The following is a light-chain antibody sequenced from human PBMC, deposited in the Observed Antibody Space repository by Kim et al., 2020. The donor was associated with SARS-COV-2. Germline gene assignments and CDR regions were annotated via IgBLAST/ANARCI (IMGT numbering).Light chain of an antibody. V-gene: IGLV1-40*01. CDR3: QSYDSSLSGAV. J-gene: IGLJ3*02. CDR2: GNN. CDR1: SSNIGADYD. Sequence: QPVLTQPPSVSGAPGQRVTISCTGSSSNIGADYDVHWYQQVPGTAPKFLIYGNNNRPSGVPDRFSVSKSGTSASLAITGLQAEDEGDYYCQSYDSSLSGAVFGGGTQLTVL.